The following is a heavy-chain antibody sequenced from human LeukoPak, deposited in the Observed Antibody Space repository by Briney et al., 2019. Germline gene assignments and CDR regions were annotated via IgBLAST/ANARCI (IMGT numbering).Heavy chain of an antibody. CDR3: AKDGRDEIV. CDR2: ISWNSGSI. CDR1: GFTFDDYA. D-gene: IGHD5-24*01. Sequence: GRSLRLSCAASGFTFDDYAMHWVRQAPGKGLEWVSGISWNSGSIGYADSVKGRFTISRDNAKNSLYLQMSSLRAEDTALYYCAKDGRDEIVWGQGTLVTVSS. V-gene: IGHV3-9*01. J-gene: IGHJ4*02.